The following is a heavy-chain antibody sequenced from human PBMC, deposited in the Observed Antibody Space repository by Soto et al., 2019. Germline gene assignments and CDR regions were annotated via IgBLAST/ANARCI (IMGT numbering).Heavy chain of an antibody. CDR2: IKSKTDGGTT. Sequence: GGSLRLSCAASGFTFSNAWMSWVRQAPGKGLEWVGRIKSKTDGGTTDYAAPVKGRFTISRDDSKNTLYLQMNSLKTEDTAGYYCTISSLSGSYFFPFDDWGHGTLVTVSS. V-gene: IGHV3-15*01. CDR3: TISSLSGSYFFPFDD. J-gene: IGHJ4*01. CDR1: GFTFSNAW. D-gene: IGHD1-26*01.